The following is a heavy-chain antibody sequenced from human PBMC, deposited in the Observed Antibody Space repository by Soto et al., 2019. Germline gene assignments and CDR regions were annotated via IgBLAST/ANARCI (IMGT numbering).Heavy chain of an antibody. V-gene: IGHV3-23*01. CDR1: GFSFRNYA. J-gene: IGHJ4*02. CDR2: LTGSSSNT. CDR3: ANGRATYGLLTHDY. D-gene: IGHD3-9*01. Sequence: EVQLLESGGGLVQPGGSLRLSCAASGFSFRNYAMSWVRQAPGKGLEWISTLTGSSSNTYYADSAKGRFAISRDNSRNTLYLQMHSLTAEDTAVYYCANGRATYGLLTHDYWGQGTLVTVSS.